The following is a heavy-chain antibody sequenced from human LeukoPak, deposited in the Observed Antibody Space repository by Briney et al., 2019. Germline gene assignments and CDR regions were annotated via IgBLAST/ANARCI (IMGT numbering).Heavy chain of an antibody. V-gene: IGHV4-59*08. CDR1: GGSISSHY. CDR3: ARSPPTESFDY. D-gene: IGHD4-17*01. Sequence: PSETLSLTCTVSGGSISSHYWSWIRQPPGKGLEWIGYIYYSGSTNYNPSLKSRVTISVDTSKNQFSLKLSSVTAADTAVYYCARSPPTESFDYWGQGTLVTVSS. CDR2: IYYSGST. J-gene: IGHJ4*02.